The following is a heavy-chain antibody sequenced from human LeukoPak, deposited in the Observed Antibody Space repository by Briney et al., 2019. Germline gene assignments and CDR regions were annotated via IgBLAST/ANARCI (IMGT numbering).Heavy chain of an antibody. CDR1: GGSISSYY. D-gene: IGHD5-24*01. J-gene: IGHJ2*01. CDR2: IYYSGST. CDR3: ARHEVGWLQFPPHRDWYFDL. V-gene: IGHV4-59*08. Sequence: SETLSLTCTVSGGSISSYYWSWIRQPPGKGLEWIGYIYYSGSTNYNPSLKSRVTISVDTSKNQFSLKLSSVTAADTAVYYCARHEVGWLQFPPHRDWYFDLWGRGTLVTVSS.